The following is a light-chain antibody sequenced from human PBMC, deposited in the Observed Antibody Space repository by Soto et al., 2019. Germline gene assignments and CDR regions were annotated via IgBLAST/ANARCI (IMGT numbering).Light chain of an antibody. CDR1: SSNIGAGYD. V-gene: IGLV1-40*01. CDR3: QSYDSSLSAVV. J-gene: IGLJ2*01. CDR2: NNT. Sequence: QSVLTQPPSVSGAPGQRVTISCTGSSSNIGAGYDVHWYQQLPGTAPKLLIHNNTNRPSGVPDRFSGSKSGTSASLAITGLQAEDEADYYCQSYDSSLSAVVFGGGTKVTVL.